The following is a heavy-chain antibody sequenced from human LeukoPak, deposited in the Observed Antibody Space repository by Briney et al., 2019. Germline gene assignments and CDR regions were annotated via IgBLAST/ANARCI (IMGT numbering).Heavy chain of an antibody. CDR1: RFTFSSYG. J-gene: IGHJ4*02. CDR2: IRYDGSNK. D-gene: IGHD3-16*02. Sequence: GGSLRLSCAASRFTFSSYGMHWVRQAPGKGLEWVAFIRYDGSNKYYADSVKGRFTISRDNSKNTLYLQMNSLRAEDTAVYYCAKGRSVWGSYRPHADYWGQGTLVTVSS. V-gene: IGHV3-30*02. CDR3: AKGRSVWGSYRPHADY.